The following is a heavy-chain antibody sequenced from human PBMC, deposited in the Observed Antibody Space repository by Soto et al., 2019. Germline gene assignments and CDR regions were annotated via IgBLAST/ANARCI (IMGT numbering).Heavy chain of an antibody. Sequence: EVQLLESGGGLIQPGGSLRLSCAASGFTFSNYAMTWVRQAPGKGLEWVSGISGSGSSTYYADSVKGRFTISRDNSKNTLYLQMNSLRAEDTAVYYCAKDRYYDFWSGHPPTGAFDIWGQGTMVTVSS. J-gene: IGHJ3*02. CDR2: ISGSGSST. V-gene: IGHV3-23*01. CDR1: GFTFSNYA. D-gene: IGHD3-3*01. CDR3: AKDRYYDFWSGHPPTGAFDI.